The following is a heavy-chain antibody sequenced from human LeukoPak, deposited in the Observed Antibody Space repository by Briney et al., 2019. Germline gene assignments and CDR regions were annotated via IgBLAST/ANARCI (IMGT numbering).Heavy chain of an antibody. J-gene: IGHJ3*01. CDR1: GFTFSSYG. CDR2: ISYDGSNK. V-gene: IGHV3-30*18. Sequence: GRSLRLSCAASGFTFSSYGMHWVRQAPGKGLEWVAVISYDGSNKYYADSVKGRFTISRDNSKNTLYLQVNSLRAEDTAVYYCAKLPMEPGYCSGGSCSDVWGQGTMVTVPS. CDR3: AKLPMEPGYCSGGSCSDV. D-gene: IGHD2-15*01.